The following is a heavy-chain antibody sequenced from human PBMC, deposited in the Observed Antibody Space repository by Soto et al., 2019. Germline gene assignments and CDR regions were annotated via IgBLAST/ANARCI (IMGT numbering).Heavy chain of an antibody. CDR2: IYHSGST. J-gene: IGHJ6*02. CDR1: GGSISSGGYS. V-gene: IGHV4-30-2*01. CDR3: ARAQLVPSVYYYYGMDV. Sequence: SETLSLTCAVSGGSISSGGYSWSWIRQPPGKGLEWIGYIYHSGSTYYNPSLKSRVTISVDRSKNQFSLKLSSVTAADTAVYYCARAQLVPSVYYYYGMDVWGQETTVTVSS. D-gene: IGHD6-6*01.